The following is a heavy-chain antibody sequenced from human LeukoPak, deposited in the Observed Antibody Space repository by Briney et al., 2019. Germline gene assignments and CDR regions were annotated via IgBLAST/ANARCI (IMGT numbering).Heavy chain of an antibody. CDR3: ARSLKVVPAAIIDY. CDR2: MNPNRGNT. CDR1: GYTFTSYD. D-gene: IGHD2-2*02. Sequence: ASVRVSCKASGYTFTSYDINWVRQAAGQGGEWRGWMNPNRGNTGYAQKFQGRGTMTRNTSITTAYMELTSLRSEDTAVYYCARSLKVVPAAIIDYWGQGTLVTVSS. J-gene: IGHJ4*02. V-gene: IGHV1-8*01.